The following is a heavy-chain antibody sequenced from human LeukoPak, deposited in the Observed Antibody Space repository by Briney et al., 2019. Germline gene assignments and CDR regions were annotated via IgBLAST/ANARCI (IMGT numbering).Heavy chain of an antibody. CDR3: ARQNDFWSGYPPFDY. Sequence: SETLSLTCAVYGENFSGYYWSWVRQPPGRGVECVGEINHSGSTNYTPSLTSRVTISVDTSKNQFSLKLSSVTAADTAVYYCARQNDFWSGYPPFDYWGQGTLVTVSS. V-gene: IGHV4-34*01. D-gene: IGHD3-3*01. J-gene: IGHJ4*02. CDR1: GENFSGYY. CDR2: INHSGST.